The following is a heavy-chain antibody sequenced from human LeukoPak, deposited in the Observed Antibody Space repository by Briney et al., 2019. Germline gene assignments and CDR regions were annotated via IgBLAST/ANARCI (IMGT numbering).Heavy chain of an antibody. Sequence: GGSLRLSCAATGFTVTSNYMSWVRQAPGKGLEWVSVIYSGGSRGYADSVKDRFTISRDNSKNSLYLQMNSLRAEDTAVYYCARDSSSWYRYYYYYMDVWGKGTTVTISS. V-gene: IGHV3-66*01. J-gene: IGHJ6*03. D-gene: IGHD6-13*01. CDR3: ARDSSSWYRYYYYYMDV. CDR2: IYSGGSR. CDR1: GFTVTSNY.